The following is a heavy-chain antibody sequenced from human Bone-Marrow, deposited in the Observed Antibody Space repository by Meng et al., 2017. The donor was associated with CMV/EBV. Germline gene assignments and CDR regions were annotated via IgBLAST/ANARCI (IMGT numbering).Heavy chain of an antibody. V-gene: IGHV4-39*07. CDR2: INHSGST. CDR1: GGSISSSSYY. D-gene: IGHD2-2*01. Sequence: GSLRLSCTVSGGSISSSSYYWGWIRQPPGKGLEWIGEINHSGSTNYNPSLKSRVTISVDTSKNQFSLKLSSVTAADTAVYYCAREPSCSSTSCYPFDYWGQGTLVAVSS. CDR3: AREPSCSSTSCYPFDY. J-gene: IGHJ4*02.